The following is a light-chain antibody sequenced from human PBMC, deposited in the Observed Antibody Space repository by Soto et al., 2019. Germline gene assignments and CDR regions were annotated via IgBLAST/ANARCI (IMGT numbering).Light chain of an antibody. V-gene: IGKV1-5*03. CDR3: QHYNSYLEA. Sequence: DIQMTHSPSTLSGSVGDRVTITCRASQTISSWLAWYQQKPGKAPKLLIYKASTLKSGVPSRFSRSGSGTEFTLTISSLQPDDFATYYCQHYNSYLEAFGQGIKVEIX. J-gene: IGKJ1*01. CDR2: KAS. CDR1: QTISSW.